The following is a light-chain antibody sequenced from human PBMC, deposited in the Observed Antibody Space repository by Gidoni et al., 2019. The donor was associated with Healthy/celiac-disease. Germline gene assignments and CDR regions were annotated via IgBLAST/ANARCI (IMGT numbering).Light chain of an antibody. V-gene: IGKV1-39*01. CDR2: AAS. CDR3: QQSYSTPIT. CDR1: QSISNY. J-gene: IGKJ5*01. Sequence: DFHMTHPPSSLSASVGDRVTITCRASQSISNYLNWYQQKPGKAPKLLIYAASNLQSGVPSRFSGSGSGTDFTLTISSLQPEDFATYYCQQSYSTPITFGQGTRLEIK.